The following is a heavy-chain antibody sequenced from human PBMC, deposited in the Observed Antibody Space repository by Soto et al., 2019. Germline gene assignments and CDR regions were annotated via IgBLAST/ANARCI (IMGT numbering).Heavy chain of an antibody. V-gene: IGHV4-59*08. Sequence: QVQLQESGPGLVKPSETLSLTCTVYGGSIGNSYWSWIRQSPGKGLEWIGYIYYSRSSNYNPSLKSRVPISVDTSKTQFSLKLRAVTAADTAVYYCARHSSSWPIFDYWGQGTLVIVSS. D-gene: IGHD6-13*01. CDR2: IYYSRSS. J-gene: IGHJ4*02. CDR3: ARHSSSWPIFDY. CDR1: GGSIGNSY.